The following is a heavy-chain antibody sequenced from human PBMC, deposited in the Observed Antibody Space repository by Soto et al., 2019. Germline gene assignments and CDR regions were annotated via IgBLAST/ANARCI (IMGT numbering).Heavy chain of an antibody. Sequence: GALRLCSAASGFSFSSYAVSWIRHAPGKGLAWVSYISSSGSTIYYADSVKGRFTISRDNAKNSLYLQMNSLSAEDKAVYYCARDSVLQIVVVTTSTGEYFQHWGQGTLVTVSS. CDR3: ARDSVLQIVVVTTSTGEYFQH. CDR2: ISSSGSTI. CDR1: GFSFSSYA. D-gene: IGHD3-22*01. J-gene: IGHJ1*01. V-gene: IGHV3-11*01.